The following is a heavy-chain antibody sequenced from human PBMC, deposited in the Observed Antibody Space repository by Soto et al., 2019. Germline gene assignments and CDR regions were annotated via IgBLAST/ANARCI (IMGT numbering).Heavy chain of an antibody. J-gene: IGHJ4*02. CDR1: GDSVSSNSAA. CDR3: VRDMIVGGIDLFDY. V-gene: IGHV6-1*01. Sequence: SQTLSLTCAISGDSVSSNSAAWHWFRQSPSRGLEWLGRTYYRSKWYDDYAISVKSRITINPDTSKNQFSLQLISVTPEDTAVYYCVRDMIVGGIDLFDYWGQGTLVTVSS. D-gene: IGHD1-26*01. CDR2: TYYRSKWYD.